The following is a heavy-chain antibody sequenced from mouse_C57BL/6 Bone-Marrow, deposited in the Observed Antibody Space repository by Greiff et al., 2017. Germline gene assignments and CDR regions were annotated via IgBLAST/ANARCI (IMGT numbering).Heavy chain of an antibody. CDR2: INPYNGGT. D-gene: IGHD1-1*01. CDR1: GYTFTDYY. V-gene: IGHV1-19*01. CDR3: ARRYGSSFWYFDV. Sequence: DVKLQESGPVLVKPGASVKMSCKASGYTFTDYYMNWVKQSHGKSLEWIGVINPYNGGTSYNQKFKGKATLTVDKSSSTAYMELNSLTSEDSAVYYCARRYGSSFWYFDVWGTGTTVTVSS. J-gene: IGHJ1*03.